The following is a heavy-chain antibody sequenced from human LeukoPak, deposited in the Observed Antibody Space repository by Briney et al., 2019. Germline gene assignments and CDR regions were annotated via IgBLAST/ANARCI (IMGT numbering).Heavy chain of an antibody. CDR3: ASDWWYSIDN. D-gene: IGHD6-13*01. V-gene: IGHV4-34*01. J-gene: IGHJ4*02. Sequence: SETLSLTCAVYGGSFSGYYWSWIRQPPGKGLEWIGEINHSGSTNYNPSLKSRVTISVDTSKNQLSLKLSSVTAADTAVYYCASDWWYSIDNWGQGTLVTVSS. CDR2: INHSGST. CDR1: GGSFSGYY.